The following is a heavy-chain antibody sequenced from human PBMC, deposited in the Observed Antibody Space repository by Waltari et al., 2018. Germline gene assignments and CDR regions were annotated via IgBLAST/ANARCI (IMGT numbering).Heavy chain of an antibody. Sequence: EVQLVESGGGLIQPGGSLSLSCAASGSTVGSNYMRWFPQPAGRGLEWVSVIYSGGSTYYADSVKGRFTISRDNSKNTLYLQMNSLRAEDTAVYYCASRSIAARQLYYYYGMDVWGQGTTVTVSS. CDR1: GSTVGSNY. V-gene: IGHV3-53*01. CDR3: ASRSIAARQLYYYYGMDV. J-gene: IGHJ6*02. D-gene: IGHD6-6*01. CDR2: IYSGGST.